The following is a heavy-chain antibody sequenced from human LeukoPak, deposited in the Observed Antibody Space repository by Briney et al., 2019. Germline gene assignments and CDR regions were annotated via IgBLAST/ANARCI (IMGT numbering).Heavy chain of an antibody. CDR3: ARVPGPVEMDTIWIAFDI. Sequence: SVKVSCKASGGTFSSYAISWVRQAPGQGLEWMGGIIPIFGTANYAQKFQGRVTITADESTSTAYMELSSLRSEDTAVYYCARVPGPVEMDTIWIAFDIWGQGTMVTVSS. CDR2: IIPIFGTA. V-gene: IGHV1-69*01. D-gene: IGHD5-24*01. J-gene: IGHJ3*02. CDR1: GGTFSSYA.